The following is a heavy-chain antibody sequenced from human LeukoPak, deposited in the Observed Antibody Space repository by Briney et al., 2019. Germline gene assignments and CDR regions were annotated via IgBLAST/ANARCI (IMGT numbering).Heavy chain of an antibody. D-gene: IGHD3-3*01. CDR3: ARGASYDFWSGYYKLDY. Sequence: PGGSLRLSCAASRFTFSNYGMHWVRQAPGKGLEWVAFIRNDGSNKYYADSVKGRFTISRDNSKNTLYLQMNSLRAEDTAVYYCARGASYDFWSGYYKLDYWGQGTLVTVSS. V-gene: IGHV3-30*02. CDR2: IRNDGSNK. J-gene: IGHJ4*02. CDR1: RFTFSNYG.